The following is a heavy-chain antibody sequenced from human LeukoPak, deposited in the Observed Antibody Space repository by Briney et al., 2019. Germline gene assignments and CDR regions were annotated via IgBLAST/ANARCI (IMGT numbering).Heavy chain of an antibody. Sequence: GSPVKVSCKASGGTFSSYAISWVRQAPGQGLEWMGRIIPILGIANYAQKFQGRVTITADKSTSTAYMELSSLRSEDTAVYYCASMITFGGVMSYWGQGTLVTVSS. CDR3: ASMITFGGVMSY. J-gene: IGHJ4*02. D-gene: IGHD3-16*01. CDR2: IIPILGIA. CDR1: GGTFSSYA. V-gene: IGHV1-69*04.